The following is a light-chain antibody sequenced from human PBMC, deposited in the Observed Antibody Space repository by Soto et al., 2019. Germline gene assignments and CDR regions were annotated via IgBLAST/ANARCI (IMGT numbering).Light chain of an antibody. CDR1: PSVSSY. V-gene: IGKV3-11*01. Sequence: EIVLTQSPATLSLSPGERATLSCRASPSVSSYLAWYQQKPGQAPRLLIYDASNRATGIPARFSGSGSGTDFTLDISSLGPEDCAVYYCQQRSNWPLTFGGGTKVEIK. CDR3: QQRSNWPLT. CDR2: DAS. J-gene: IGKJ4*01.